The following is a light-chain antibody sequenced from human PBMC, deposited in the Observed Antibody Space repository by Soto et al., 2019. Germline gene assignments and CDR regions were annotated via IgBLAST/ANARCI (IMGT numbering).Light chain of an antibody. Sequence: QSVLTQPPSVSGAPGQRVTISCTGSSSNIGAGYDVHWYQQLPGTAPKLLIFGSTNRPSGVPDRFSGSKSGTSASLAITGLQAEDEADYYCPSFDSGLSAWVFGGGTKLTVL. V-gene: IGLV1-40*01. J-gene: IGLJ3*02. CDR3: PSFDSGLSAWV. CDR1: SSNIGAGYD. CDR2: GST.